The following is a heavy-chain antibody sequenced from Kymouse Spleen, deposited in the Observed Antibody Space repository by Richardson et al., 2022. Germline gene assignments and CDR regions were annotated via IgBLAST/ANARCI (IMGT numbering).Heavy chain of an antibody. V-gene: IGHV3-7*01. J-gene: IGHJ4*02. CDR3: AREGVEYSSSSFDY. D-gene: IGHD6-6*01. CDR1: GFTFSSYW. Sequence: EVQLVESGGGLVQPGGSLRLSCAASGFTFSSYWMSWVRQAPGKGLEWVANIKQDGSEKYYVDSVKGRFTISRDNAKNSLYLQMNSLRAEDTAVYYCAREGVEYSSSSFDYWGQGTLVTVSS. CDR2: IKQDGSEK.